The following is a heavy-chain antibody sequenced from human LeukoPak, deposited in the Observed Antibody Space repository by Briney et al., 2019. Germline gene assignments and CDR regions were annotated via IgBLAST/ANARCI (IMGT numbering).Heavy chain of an antibody. Sequence: ASVKVSCKASGYTFTGYYMHWVRQAPGQGLEWMGWINPNSGGTNYAQKFQGRVTMTRDTSISTAYMELSRLRSDDTAVYYCARDGEGWNSFEKYNWFDPWGQGTLVTVSS. J-gene: IGHJ5*02. D-gene: IGHD1/OR15-1a*01. CDR3: ARDGEGWNSFEKYNWFDP. CDR2: INPNSGGT. V-gene: IGHV1-2*02. CDR1: GYTFTGYY.